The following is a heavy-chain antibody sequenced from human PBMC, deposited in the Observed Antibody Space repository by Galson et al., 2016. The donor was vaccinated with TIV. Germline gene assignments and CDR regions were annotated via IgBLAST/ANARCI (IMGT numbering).Heavy chain of an antibody. CDR2: VMNVPAIT. Sequence: SLRLSCAASGFNFTVYAMSWVRQVPGKGLEWVSEVMNVPAITYYADSVTGRFTISRDNSRNTLYLQMNTLSAEDTAVYFCAKMTGPLHHNYALDVWGRGTAVTVSS. CDR3: AKMTGPLHHNYALDV. V-gene: IGHV3-23*01. J-gene: IGHJ6*02. CDR1: GFNFTVYA. D-gene: IGHD5-24*01.